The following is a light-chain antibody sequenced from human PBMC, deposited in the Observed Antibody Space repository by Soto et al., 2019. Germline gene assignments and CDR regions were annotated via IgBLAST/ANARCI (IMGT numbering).Light chain of an antibody. CDR2: TTN. Sequence: SVLTQPHSASGTPGQRVTISCSGSSSNIGTSSVHWFQQLPGTAPKLLISTTNQRPSGVPERFSGSKSGTSASLAISGLQSEDEADYYCAVWDDSLNGHVFGTGTKVTVL. CDR1: SSNIGTSS. V-gene: IGLV1-44*01. CDR3: AVWDDSLNGHV. J-gene: IGLJ1*01.